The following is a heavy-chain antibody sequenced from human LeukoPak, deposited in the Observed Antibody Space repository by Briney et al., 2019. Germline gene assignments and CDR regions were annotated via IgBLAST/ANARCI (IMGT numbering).Heavy chain of an antibody. CDR2: IKSKTDGETT. D-gene: IGHD3-10*01. J-gene: IGHJ4*02. V-gene: IGHV3-15*01. Sequence: GGSLRLSCVDSGFTFTNAWMSWVRQAPGKGLEWIGRIKSKTDGETTNCAEPVRGRFTISRDDSKSAVYLQMNSLKIEDTAVYYCTTDLGTYYHGSQRLIPIDYWGQGTLVTVSS. CDR1: GFTFTNAW. CDR3: TTDLGTYYHGSQRLIPIDY.